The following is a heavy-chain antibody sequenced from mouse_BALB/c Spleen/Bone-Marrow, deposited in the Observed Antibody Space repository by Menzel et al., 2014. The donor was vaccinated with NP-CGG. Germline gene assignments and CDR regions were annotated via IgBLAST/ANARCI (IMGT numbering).Heavy chain of an antibody. J-gene: IGHJ2*01. Sequence: EVQLQQSGPELVKPGASVKISCKASGYTFTDYNMHWVKRSHGKSLEWIGYIYPYNGGTGYNQKFKSKATLTVDNSSSTAYMELRSLTSEDSAVYYCARRGAVVADFDYWGQGTTLTVSS. V-gene: IGHV1S29*02. D-gene: IGHD1-1*01. CDR1: GYTFTDYN. CDR3: ARRGAVVADFDY. CDR2: IYPYNGGT.